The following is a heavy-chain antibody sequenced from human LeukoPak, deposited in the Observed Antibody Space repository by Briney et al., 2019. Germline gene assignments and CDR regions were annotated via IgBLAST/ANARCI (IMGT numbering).Heavy chain of an antibody. CDR2: IRSKAYGETA. J-gene: IGHJ4*02. CDR1: GFTFGDYA. Sequence: GGSLRLSCTVSGFTFGDYAMSWIRQAPGKGLEWVGFIRSKAYGETADYAASVKGRFTISRDDSKAIAYLQMNSLKTEDTAVYHCTRDRGAYNLYDYWGQGTLVTASS. V-gene: IGHV3-49*03. D-gene: IGHD1-1*01. CDR3: TRDRGAYNLYDY.